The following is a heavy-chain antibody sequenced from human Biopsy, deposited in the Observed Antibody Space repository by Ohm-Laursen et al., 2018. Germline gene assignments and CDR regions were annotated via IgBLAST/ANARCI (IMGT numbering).Heavy chain of an antibody. Sequence: GASVKVSCKASGYTFTDYYIHWVRQVPGQGLEWMGGFAPENGRIVYSQKFQGRVTMTEDTSTNTAYMEVWRLRSDDTAVYYCAADINVWNVNYWGQGTQVIVSS. V-gene: IGHV1-24*01. CDR3: AADINVWNVNY. CDR2: FAPENGRI. J-gene: IGHJ4*02. D-gene: IGHD1-1*01. CDR1: GYTFTDYY.